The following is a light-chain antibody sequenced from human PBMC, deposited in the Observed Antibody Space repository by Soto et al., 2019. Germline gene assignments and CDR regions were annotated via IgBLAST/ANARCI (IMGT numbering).Light chain of an antibody. CDR1: SSNIGAGYD. J-gene: IGLJ3*02. Sequence: QSVLTQPPSVSGAPGQRVTISCTGSSSNIGAGYDVHWYQQLPGTAPKLLMYGNSNRPSGVPDRFSGSKSGTSASLAITGLQAEDEAEYYCQSYDSILSGSVFGGGTKLTVL. CDR3: QSYDSILSGSV. V-gene: IGLV1-40*01. CDR2: GNS.